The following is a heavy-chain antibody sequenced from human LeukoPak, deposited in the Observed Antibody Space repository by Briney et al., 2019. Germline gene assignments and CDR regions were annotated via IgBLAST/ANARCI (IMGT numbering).Heavy chain of an antibody. CDR3: ARVYPDLSFAWYFDL. CDR2: IYTSGST. Sequence: SETLSLTCTVSGGSISSGSYYWSWIRQPAGKGLEWIGRIYTSGSTNYNPSLKSRVTISVDTSKNQFSLKLSSVTAADTAVYYCARVYPDLSFAWYFDLWGRGTLVTVSS. J-gene: IGHJ2*01. V-gene: IGHV4-61*02. D-gene: IGHD2-2*02. CDR1: GGSISSGSYY.